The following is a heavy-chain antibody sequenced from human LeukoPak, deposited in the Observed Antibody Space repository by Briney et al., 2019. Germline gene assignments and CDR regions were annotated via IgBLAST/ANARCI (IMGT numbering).Heavy chain of an antibody. J-gene: IGHJ4*02. CDR1: GFTFSSYG. CDR2: LWYDGSNK. V-gene: IGHV3-33*06. CDR3: AKDHYDQPRHHRVYFDY. D-gene: IGHD3-22*01. Sequence: GRSLRLSCAASGFTFSSYGMHWVRQAPGKGLEWVAVLWYDGSNKYYADSVKGRFTISRDNSKNTLYLQMNSLRAEDTAVYYCAKDHYDQPRHHRVYFDYWGQGTLVTVSS.